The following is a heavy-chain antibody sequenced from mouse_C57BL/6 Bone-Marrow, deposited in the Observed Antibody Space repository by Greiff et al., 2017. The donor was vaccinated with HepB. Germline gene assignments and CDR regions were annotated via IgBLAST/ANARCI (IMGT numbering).Heavy chain of an antibody. Sequence: EVKLMESGGALLKLEGSRKPSFPAPGFPSSDLGITWVRQAPEKGLEWVAYISRGSSTIYFADTVKGRFTISRDNAKNTLFLQMTSLRSEDTAMYYCARGTTPWYFDVWGTGTTVTVSS. V-gene: IGHV5-17*01. CDR3: ARGTTPWYFDV. J-gene: IGHJ1*03. CDR1: GFPSSDLG. D-gene: IGHD1-1*01. CDR2: ISRGSSTI.